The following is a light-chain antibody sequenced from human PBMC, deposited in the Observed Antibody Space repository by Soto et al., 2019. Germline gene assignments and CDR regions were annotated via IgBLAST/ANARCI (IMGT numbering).Light chain of an antibody. J-gene: IGKJ5*01. V-gene: IGKV3-15*01. CDR2: GAS. CDR1: HSVNSH. CDR3: PQYYSYPIT. Sequence: MRMTQSPATVSVSPGERVTLSYRTSHSVNSHVAWYQQKPGQAPRLLLYGASTRATGIPVRFSGSGSGTDFTLTISCLQSEDFATYYCPQYYSYPITFGQGTRLEIK.